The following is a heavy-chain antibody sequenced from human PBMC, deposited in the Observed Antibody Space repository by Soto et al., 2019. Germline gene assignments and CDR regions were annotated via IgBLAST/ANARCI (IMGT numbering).Heavy chain of an antibody. CDR3: ARGRSGYYQIGEYFQH. Sequence: PSVTLSLTCTVSGGSISSYYWSWIRQPPGKGLEWIGYIYYSGSTNYNPSLKSRVTISVDTSKNQFSLKLSSVTAADTAVYYCARGRSGYYQIGEYFQHWGQDTLVTVSS. CDR2: IYYSGST. V-gene: IGHV4-59*12. J-gene: IGHJ1*01. D-gene: IGHD5-12*01. CDR1: GGSISSYY.